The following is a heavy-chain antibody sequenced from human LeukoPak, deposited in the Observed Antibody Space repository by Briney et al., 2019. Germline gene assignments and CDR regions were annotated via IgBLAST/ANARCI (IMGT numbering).Heavy chain of an antibody. V-gene: IGHV1-2*02. Sequence: ASVKVSCKASGYTFTDYYIHWVRQGPGQGLEWMGWINPSSGGTNYAQKFQGRVTMTRDTSISTAYMELTSLRSDDTAVYYCARDWGTSAQTTSFDYWGQGTLVTVSS. CDR2: INPSSGGT. D-gene: IGHD3-16*01. CDR1: GYTFTDYY. CDR3: ARDWGTSAQTTSFDY. J-gene: IGHJ4*02.